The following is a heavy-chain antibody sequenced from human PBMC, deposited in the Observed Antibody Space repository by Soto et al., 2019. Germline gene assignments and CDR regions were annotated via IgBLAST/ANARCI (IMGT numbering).Heavy chain of an antibody. Sequence: ETLSLTCPVSGVSISSSSYYWGWIRQPPGKGLEWIGSIYYSGSTYYNPSLKSRVTISVDTSKNQFSLKLSSVTAADTAVYYCATAVRGGSSGWYRLNWFDPWGQGTLVTVSS. D-gene: IGHD6-19*01. CDR1: GVSISSSSYY. CDR3: ATAVRGGSSGWYRLNWFDP. J-gene: IGHJ5*02. V-gene: IGHV4-39*01. CDR2: IYYSGST.